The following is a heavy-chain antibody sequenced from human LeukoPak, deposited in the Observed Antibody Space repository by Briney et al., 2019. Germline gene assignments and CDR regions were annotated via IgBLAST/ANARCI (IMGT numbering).Heavy chain of an antibody. D-gene: IGHD3-9*01. J-gene: IGHJ4*02. CDR2: ISAYNGNT. CDR3: ARVAAKYDILTGYYPGYYFDY. Sequence: GASVKVSCKASGYTFTIYGISWVRQAPGQGLEWMGWISAYNGNTNYAQKLQGKVTMTTDTSTSTDYMEPRSLRSDDTAVYYCARVAAKYDILTGYYPGYYFDYWGQGTLVTVSS. V-gene: IGHV1-18*04. CDR1: GYTFTIYG.